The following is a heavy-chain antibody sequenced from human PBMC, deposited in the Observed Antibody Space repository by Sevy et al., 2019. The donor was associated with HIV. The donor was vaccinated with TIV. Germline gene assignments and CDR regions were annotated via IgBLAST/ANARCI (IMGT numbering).Heavy chain of an antibody. CDR2: LGSGGVTT. CDR1: GFTFSTYA. CDR3: TRYALTSRTWFDP. V-gene: IGHV3-23*01. D-gene: IGHD7-27*01. Sequence: GGSLRLSCAASGFTFSTYAMNWVRQAPGKGLEWVSTLGSGGVTTYSAGSVGGLFTISRDISKKRLFLQMNSLRADDTAVYYCTRYALTSRTWFDPWGQGTLVTVSS. J-gene: IGHJ5*02.